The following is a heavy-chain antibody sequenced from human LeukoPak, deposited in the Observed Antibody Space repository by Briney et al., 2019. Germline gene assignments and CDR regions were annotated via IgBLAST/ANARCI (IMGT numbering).Heavy chain of an antibody. CDR3: ARVVGATPPNGYYYYYMDV. D-gene: IGHD1-26*01. Sequence: SETLSLTCTVSGGSISSYYWSWIRQPPGKGLEWIGYIYYNGSTNYNPSLKSRVTISVDTSKNQFSLKLSSVTAAGTAVYCCARVVGATPPNGYYYYYMDVWGKGTTVTVSS. J-gene: IGHJ6*03. CDR1: GGSISSYY. V-gene: IGHV4-59*01. CDR2: IYYNGST.